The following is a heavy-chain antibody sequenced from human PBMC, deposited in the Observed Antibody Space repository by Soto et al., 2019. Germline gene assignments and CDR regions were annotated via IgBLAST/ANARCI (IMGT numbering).Heavy chain of an antibody. CDR1: GFTFSSYT. CDR3: AREDIVFVPPVGLAP. J-gene: IGHJ1*01. V-gene: IGHV3-48*02. Sequence: GGSLRLSCAASGFTFSSYTMNWVRQAPGKGLEWVSYISSSSNTIYYADSVKGRFTISRDNAKNSLYLQMNSLRDEDTAVYYCAREDIVFVPPVGLAPWGQRTLVLVSS. CDR2: ISSSSNTI. D-gene: IGHD2-15*01.